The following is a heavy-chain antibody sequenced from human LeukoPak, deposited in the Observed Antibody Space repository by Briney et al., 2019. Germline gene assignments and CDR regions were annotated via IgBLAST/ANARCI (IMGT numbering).Heavy chain of an antibody. CDR2: IRYDGSNK. CDR1: GFTFSSYG. D-gene: IGHD4-11*01. CDR3: ANSYHDYSNYLPGRALWDAFDI. Sequence: GGSLRLSCAASGFTFSSYGMHWVRQAPGKGLEWVAFIRYDGSNKYYADSVKGRFTISRDNSKNTLYLQMNSLRAEDTAVYYCANSYHDYSNYLPGRALWDAFDIWGQGTMVTVYS. V-gene: IGHV3-30*02. J-gene: IGHJ3*02.